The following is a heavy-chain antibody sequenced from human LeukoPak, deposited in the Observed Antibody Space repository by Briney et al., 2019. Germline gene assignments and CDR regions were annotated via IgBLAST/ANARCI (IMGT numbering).Heavy chain of an antibody. CDR3: AKTPLAAAGTLPFDY. CDR1: GFTFSSYA. J-gene: IGHJ4*02. V-gene: IGHV3-23*01. CDR2: ISGSGGST. D-gene: IGHD6-13*01. Sequence: AGGSLRLSCAASGFTFSSYAMSWVRQAPGKGLEWVSAISGSGGSTYYADSVKGRFTISRDNSKNTLYLQMNSLRAEDTAVYYCAKTPLAAAGTLPFDYWGQGTLVTVSS.